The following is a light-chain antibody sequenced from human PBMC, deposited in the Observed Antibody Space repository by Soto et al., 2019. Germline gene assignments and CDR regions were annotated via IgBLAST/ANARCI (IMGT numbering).Light chain of an antibody. CDR2: GAS. CDR1: QSVSSSN. Sequence: EIVLTQSPGTMSLSPGERATLSCRASQSVSSSNLAWYQQKPGQAPRLLIYGASSRATGIPDRFSGSGSGTDFTLTISRLEPEDLAVYYCQQYGSSPQTFGQGTKVEI. J-gene: IGKJ1*01. V-gene: IGKV3-20*01. CDR3: QQYGSSPQT.